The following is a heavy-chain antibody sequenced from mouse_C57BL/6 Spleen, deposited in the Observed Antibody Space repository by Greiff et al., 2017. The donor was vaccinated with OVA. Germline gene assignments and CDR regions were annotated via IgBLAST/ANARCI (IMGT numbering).Heavy chain of an antibody. D-gene: IGHD1-1*01. CDR1: GYTFTSYW. Sequence: QVQLQQPGAELVKPGASVKLSCKASGYTFTSYWMHWVKQRPGQGLEWIGMIHPNSGSTNYNEKFKSKATLTVDKSSSTAYMQLSSLTSDDSAVYYCARGDTTVVPCDYWGQGTTLTVSS. CDR2: IHPNSGST. J-gene: IGHJ2*01. CDR3: ARGDTTVVPCDY. V-gene: IGHV1-64*01.